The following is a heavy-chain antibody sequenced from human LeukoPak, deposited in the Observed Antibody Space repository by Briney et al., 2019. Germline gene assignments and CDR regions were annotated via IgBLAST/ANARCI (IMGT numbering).Heavy chain of an antibody. J-gene: IGHJ6*03. CDR1: GFTFSSYW. D-gene: IGHD5-18*01. CDR3: AREPTAMVTYYYMDV. V-gene: IGHV3-7*01. CDR2: IKQDGSEK. Sequence: GGSLRLSCAASGFTFSSYWMSWVRQAPGKGLEWVANIKQDGSEKYYVDSVKGRFTISRDSAKNSLYLQMNSLRAEDTAVYYCAREPTAMVTYYYMDVWGKGTAVTVSS.